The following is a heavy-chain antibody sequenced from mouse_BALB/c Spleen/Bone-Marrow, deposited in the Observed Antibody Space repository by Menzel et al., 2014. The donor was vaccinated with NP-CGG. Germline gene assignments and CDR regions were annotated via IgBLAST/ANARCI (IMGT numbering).Heavy chain of an antibody. J-gene: IGHJ3*01. D-gene: IGHD2-3*01. V-gene: IGHV4-1*02. CDR3: ARLGYYGWFAY. Sequence: LVESGGFLKLSCAASGFDFRTYWMSWVRQAPGKGLEWIGEINPDSNTINYTPSLKDKFIISRDNAKNTLYLQMSKVRSEDTALYCCARLGYYGWFAYGGQGTLVTVSA. CDR1: GFDFRTYW. CDR2: INPDSNTI.